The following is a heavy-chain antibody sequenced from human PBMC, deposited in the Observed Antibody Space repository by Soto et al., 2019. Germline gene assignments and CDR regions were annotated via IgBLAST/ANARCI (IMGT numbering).Heavy chain of an antibody. CDR3: ARGVTLWFGELLLARDYYYGMDV. CDR1: GGSFSGYY. Sequence: SETLSLTSAVKGGSFSGYYWRWILQLPGKGLERIGEINQRGSTNYTSSHKSRVTISVDTSKNQFSRKLRSVIAADTAVYYCARGVTLWFGELLLARDYYYGMDVWGQGTTVTVSS. J-gene: IGHJ6*02. D-gene: IGHD3-10*01. CDR2: INQRGST. V-gene: IGHV4-34*01.